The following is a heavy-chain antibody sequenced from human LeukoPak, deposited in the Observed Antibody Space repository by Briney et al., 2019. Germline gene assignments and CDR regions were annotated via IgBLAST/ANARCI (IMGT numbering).Heavy chain of an antibody. V-gene: IGHV3-11*06. Sequence: GGSLRLSCAVSGINVNDAWMTWVRQTPGKGLEWISYIGLSSGNTFYAESVEGRFTISSDNAKNSLYLVMNFLRDEDTAVYYCARDLDYSFDYWGQGAQVIVSS. CDR3: ARDLDYSFDY. D-gene: IGHD4-11*01. J-gene: IGHJ4*02. CDR2: IGLSSGNT. CDR1: GINVNDAW.